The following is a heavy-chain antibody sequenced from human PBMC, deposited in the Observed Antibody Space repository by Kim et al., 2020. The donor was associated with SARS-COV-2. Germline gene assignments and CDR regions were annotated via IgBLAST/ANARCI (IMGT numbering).Heavy chain of an antibody. D-gene: IGHD3-22*01. Sequence: QKFQGRVTMTEDTSTDTAYMELSSLRSEDTAVYYCAASKEMIVVVTPLDYWGQGTLVTVSS. V-gene: IGHV1-24*01. CDR3: AASKEMIVVVTPLDY. J-gene: IGHJ4*02.